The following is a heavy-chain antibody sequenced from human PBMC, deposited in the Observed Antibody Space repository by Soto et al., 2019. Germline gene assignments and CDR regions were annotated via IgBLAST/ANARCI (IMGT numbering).Heavy chain of an antibody. Sequence: GGSLRLSCAASGFTFSSYAMTWVRQAPGKGLEWVSAVSGSGDSTYYADSVKGRFTISRDNSKNTLYLQMNSLRAEDRAVYYCAKHVAVAGRSYYSYGMDVWGQGTTVTVSS. CDR1: GFTFSSYA. CDR2: VSGSGDST. J-gene: IGHJ6*02. V-gene: IGHV3-23*01. CDR3: AKHVAVAGRSYYSYGMDV. D-gene: IGHD6-19*01.